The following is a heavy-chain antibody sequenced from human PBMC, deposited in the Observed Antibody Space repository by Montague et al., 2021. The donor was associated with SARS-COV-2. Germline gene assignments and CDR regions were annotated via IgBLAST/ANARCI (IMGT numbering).Heavy chain of an antibody. V-gene: IGHV2-70*01. Sequence: PALVKPTQTLTLTCTFSGFSLSTSGMCVSWIRQPPGKALEWLALIDWDDDKYYSTSLKTRLTISKDASKNQVVLTMTNMDPVDTATYYCARMMYDILTGYYIGSDYWGQGTLVTVSS. J-gene: IGHJ4*02. CDR1: GFSLSTSGMC. CDR2: IDWDDDK. D-gene: IGHD3-9*01. CDR3: ARMMYDILTGYYIGSDY.